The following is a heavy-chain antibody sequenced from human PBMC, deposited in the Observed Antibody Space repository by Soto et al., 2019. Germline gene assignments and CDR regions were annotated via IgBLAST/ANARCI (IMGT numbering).Heavy chain of an antibody. J-gene: IGHJ4*02. Sequence: EVQLLESGGGLVQPGGSLRLSCAASGSTFSSYAMSWVRQAPGKGLEWVSAISGSGGSTYYEDSWKGRFTISRDNSKNTLYLQMNSLRAEDTAVYYCAKLDIVVVVAATGGMFDYWGQGTLVTVSS. CDR3: AKLDIVVVVAATGGMFDY. D-gene: IGHD2-15*01. CDR1: GSTFSSYA. CDR2: ISGSGGST. V-gene: IGHV3-23*01.